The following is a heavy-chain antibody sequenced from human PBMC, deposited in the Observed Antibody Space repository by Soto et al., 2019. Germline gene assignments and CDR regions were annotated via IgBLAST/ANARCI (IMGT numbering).Heavy chain of an antibody. CDR2: IIPIFGTA. CDR3: ATPTSNIVVVPAAISRYGMDV. CDR1: GRTLRRQG. J-gene: IGHJ6*02. V-gene: IGHV1-69*13. Sequence: VKGSCQALGRTLRRQGIRRVRKAPRERRERMGGIIPIFGTANYAQKFQGRVTITADESTSTAYMELSSLRSEDTAVYYCATPTSNIVVVPAAISRYGMDVWGQGTTVIVSS. D-gene: IGHD2-2*01.